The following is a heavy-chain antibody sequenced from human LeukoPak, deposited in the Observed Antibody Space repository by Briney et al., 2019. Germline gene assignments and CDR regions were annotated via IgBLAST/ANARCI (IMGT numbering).Heavy chain of an antibody. V-gene: IGHV1-69*05. J-gene: IGHJ3*01. CDR3: ARARSASTRSDAFDA. CDR1: GGTFSNDT. D-gene: IGHD1-1*01. CDR2: IIPMYATP. Sequence: GASVKVSCTTSGGTFSNDTIIWVRQAPGQRPEWMGGIIPMYATPNHAQHLQGRLTITTDASTSTVYMELNSLRSDDTAVYYCARARSASTRSDAFDAWGQGTLLTVSS.